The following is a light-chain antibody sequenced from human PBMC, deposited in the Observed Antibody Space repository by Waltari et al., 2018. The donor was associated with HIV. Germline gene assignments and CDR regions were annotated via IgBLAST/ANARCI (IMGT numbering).Light chain of an antibody. J-gene: IGKJ2*03. CDR3: QHHHSFPLR. V-gene: IGKV1-9*01. CDR1: RDISNC. CDR2: ASS. Sequence: DIQMTQSLSFLSASVGDRISITCRASRDISNCLAWYQQKPGEVPKLLIYASSTLQNEVPSRFSGRGFGTEFTLTINGLQPDDFAIYYCQHHHSFPLRFGEGT.